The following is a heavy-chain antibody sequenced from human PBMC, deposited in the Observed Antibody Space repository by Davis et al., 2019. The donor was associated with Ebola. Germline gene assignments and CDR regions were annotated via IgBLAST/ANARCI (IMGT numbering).Heavy chain of an antibody. D-gene: IGHD6-19*01. CDR3: VREFPVAGSYYYYGMDV. Sequence: GESLKISCAGSGFYFGTYDMHWVRQASGKGLEWVSAIDTAGDSYYAGAVKGRFTISREDAKSSLYLQMNSLTAGDSAVYYCVREFPVAGSYYYYGMDVWGKGTTVTVSS. J-gene: IGHJ6*04. CDR2: IDTAGDS. CDR1: GFYFGTYD. V-gene: IGHV3-13*01.